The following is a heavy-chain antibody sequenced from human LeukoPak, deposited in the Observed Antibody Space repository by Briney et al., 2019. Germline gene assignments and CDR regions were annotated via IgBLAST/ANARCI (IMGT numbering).Heavy chain of an antibody. Sequence: PGGSLRLSCAASGFTFSSYWMFWFRQAPGKGLEWVANIKQDGSEKYYVDSVKGRFTISRDNAKNSVYLQMSSLRVEDTAVYYCARGSREWEPYFDYWGQGTLVTVSS. D-gene: IGHD1-26*01. CDR2: IKQDGSEK. J-gene: IGHJ4*02. V-gene: IGHV3-7*01. CDR3: ARGSREWEPYFDY. CDR1: GFTFSSYW.